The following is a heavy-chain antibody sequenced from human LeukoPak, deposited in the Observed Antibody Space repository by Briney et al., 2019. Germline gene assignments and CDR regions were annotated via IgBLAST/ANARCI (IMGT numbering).Heavy chain of an antibody. J-gene: IGHJ4*02. D-gene: IGHD6-13*01. CDR2: IRYDGSNK. CDR1: GFTFSSYG. Sequence: PGGSLRLSCAASGFTFSSYGMHWVRQAPGKGLEWVAFIRYDGSNKYYADSVKGRFTISRDNSKNTLYLQMNSLRAEDTAVYYCANERIASKTAQLDYWGQGTLVTVSS. V-gene: IGHV3-30*02. CDR3: ANERIASKTAQLDY.